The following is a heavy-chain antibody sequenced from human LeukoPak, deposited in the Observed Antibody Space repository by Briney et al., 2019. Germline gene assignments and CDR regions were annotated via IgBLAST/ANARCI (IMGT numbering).Heavy chain of an antibody. CDR2: ISSSSTYI. Sequence: GGSLRLSCAASGFTFDDYAMHWVRQAPGKGLEWVSSISSSSTYIYYADSVKGRFTISRDNAKNSLYLQMNSLRAEDTAVYYCARTEGEVLLWFGEYPRDHYYFDYWGQGTTVTVSS. CDR1: GFTFDDYA. D-gene: IGHD3-10*01. V-gene: IGHV3-21*01. CDR3: ARTEGEVLLWFGEYPRDHYYFDY. J-gene: IGHJ4*03.